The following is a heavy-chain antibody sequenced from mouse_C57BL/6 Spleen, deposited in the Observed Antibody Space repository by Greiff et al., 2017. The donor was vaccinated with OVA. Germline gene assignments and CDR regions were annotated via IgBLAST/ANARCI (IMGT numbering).Heavy chain of an antibody. CDR2: INPGSGGT. D-gene: IGHD2-4*01. CDR3: ARRGYYDYEGYFDV. Sequence: QVQLQQSGAELVRPGTSVKVSCKASGYAFTNYLIEWVKQRPGQGLEWIGVINPGSGGTNYNEKFKGKATLTADKSSSTAYMQLSSLTSEDSAVYFGARRGYYDYEGYFDVWGTGTTVTVSS. CDR1: GYAFTNYL. V-gene: IGHV1-54*01. J-gene: IGHJ1*03.